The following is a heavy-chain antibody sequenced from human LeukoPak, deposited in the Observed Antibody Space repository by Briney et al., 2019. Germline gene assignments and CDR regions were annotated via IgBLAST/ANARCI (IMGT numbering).Heavy chain of an antibody. Sequence: GGSLRLSCVGSGFIFRNVWMHWVRQAPEKGLVWVSRLYSEGGRTYYADSVKGRFTISRDNAKNTLYLQMNSLTVEDTAVYYCSRGLGQPVDSWGQGTLVTVSS. CDR3: SRGLGQPVDS. D-gene: IGHD6-6*01. CDR1: GFIFRNVW. CDR2: LYSEGGRT. J-gene: IGHJ4*02. V-gene: IGHV3-74*01.